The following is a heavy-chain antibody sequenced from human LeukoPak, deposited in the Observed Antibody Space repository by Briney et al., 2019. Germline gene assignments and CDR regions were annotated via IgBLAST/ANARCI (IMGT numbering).Heavy chain of an antibody. V-gene: IGHV4-34*01. CDR2: INHSGST. Sequence: SEALSLTCTVSGVSISSYYWSWIRQPPGKGLEWIGEINHSGSTNYNPSLKSRVTISVDTSKNQFSLKLSSVTAADTAVYYCARDPYDYWGQGTLVTVSS. CDR1: GVSISSYY. CDR3: ARDPYDY. J-gene: IGHJ4*02.